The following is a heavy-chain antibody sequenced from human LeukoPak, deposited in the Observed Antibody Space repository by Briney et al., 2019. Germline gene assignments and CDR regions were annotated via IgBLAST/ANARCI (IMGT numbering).Heavy chain of an antibody. V-gene: IGHV4-59*01. D-gene: IGHD6-6*01. CDR1: GGSISSYY. CDR3: ARTGPGIAARNYFDY. CDR2: IYYSGST. Sequence: SETLSFTCTVSGGSISSYYWSWIRQPPGKGLEWIGYIYYSGSTNYNPSLKSRVTISVDTSKNQFSLKLSSVTAADTAVYYCARTGPGIAARNYFDYWGQGTLVTVSS. J-gene: IGHJ4*02.